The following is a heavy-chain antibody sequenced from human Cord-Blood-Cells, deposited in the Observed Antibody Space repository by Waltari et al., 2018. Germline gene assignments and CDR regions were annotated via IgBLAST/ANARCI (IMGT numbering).Heavy chain of an antibody. J-gene: IGHJ4*02. CDR2: INPNSGGT. Sequence: QVQLVQSGAEVKKPGASVKVSCKASGYTFTGYYMHWVRQAPGQGLEWMGWINPNSGGTNYAQKFQGRVTMTRDTSISTAYMELSRLRSDDTAVYYCARALRYYDFWSGYLPLDYWGQGTLVTVSS. CDR1: GYTFTGYY. D-gene: IGHD3-3*01. V-gene: IGHV1-2*02. CDR3: ARALRYYDFWSGYLPLDY.